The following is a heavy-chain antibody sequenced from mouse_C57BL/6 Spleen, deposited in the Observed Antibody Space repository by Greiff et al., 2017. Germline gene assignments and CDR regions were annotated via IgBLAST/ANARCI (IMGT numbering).Heavy chain of an antibody. J-gene: IGHJ4*01. Sequence: QLQQSGPGLVQPSQSLSITCTVSGFSLTSYGVHWVRQSPGKGLEWLGVIWSGGSTDYNAAFISRLSISKDNSKSQVFFKMNSLQADDTAIYYCARNPLYYGSSPYYAMDYWGQGTSVTVSS. CDR3: ARNPLYYGSSPYYAMDY. V-gene: IGHV2-2*01. CDR1: GFSLTSYG. CDR2: IWSGGST. D-gene: IGHD1-1*01.